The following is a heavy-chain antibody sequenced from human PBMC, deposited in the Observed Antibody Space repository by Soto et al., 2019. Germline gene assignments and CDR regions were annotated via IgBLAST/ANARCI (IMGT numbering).Heavy chain of an antibody. V-gene: IGHV4-59*01. CDR1: GGSISSYY. J-gene: IGHJ4*02. Sequence: PSETLSLTCTASGGSISSYYWSWIRQPPGKGLEWIGYIYYSGSTNYNPSLKSRVTISVDTSKNQFSLKLSSVTAADTAVYYCARARRERGSYYDYWGQGTLVTVSS. D-gene: IGHD1-26*01. CDR3: ARARRERGSYYDY. CDR2: IYYSGST.